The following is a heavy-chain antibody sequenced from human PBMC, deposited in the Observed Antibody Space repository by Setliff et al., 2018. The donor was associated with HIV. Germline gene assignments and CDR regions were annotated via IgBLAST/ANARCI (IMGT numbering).Heavy chain of an antibody. CDR3: ARVGSYLDNSGYWEAFDY. V-gene: IGHV3-66*02. J-gene: IGHJ4*02. Sequence: GGSLRLSCVGSGFMFNDYGMSWVRQAPGKGLEWVSILYRGGSAFSADFAKGRFTISRDNSKNTVYLEMSHLRLEDTAVYYCARVGSYLDNSGYWEAFDYWGQGALVTVSS. CDR1: GFMFNDYG. D-gene: IGHD3-22*01. CDR2: LYRGGSA.